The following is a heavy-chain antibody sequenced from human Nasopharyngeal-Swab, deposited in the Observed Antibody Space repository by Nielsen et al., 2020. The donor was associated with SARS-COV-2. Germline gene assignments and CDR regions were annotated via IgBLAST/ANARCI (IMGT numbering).Heavy chain of an antibody. CDR2: IYYSGST. CDR1: GGSISSSSYY. CDR3: ARQRRIAAAGTLS. D-gene: IGHD6-13*01. J-gene: IGHJ5*01. Sequence: SETLSLTCTVSGGSISSSSYYWGWIRQPPGKGLEWIGSIYYSGSTYYNPSLKSRVTISVDTSKNQFSLKLSSVTAADTAVYYFARQRRIAAAGTLSCGHGTLFSFSS. V-gene: IGHV4-39*01.